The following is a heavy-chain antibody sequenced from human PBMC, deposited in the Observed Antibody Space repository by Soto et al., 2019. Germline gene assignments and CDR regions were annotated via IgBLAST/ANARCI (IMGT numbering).Heavy chain of an antibody. CDR3: AVGYCSGGNCYSELYNWFDP. Sequence: QVQLVQSGAEVKQPGSSVKVSCKASGGTFNSYTISWVRQAPGQGLEWMGRIIPILSVAKYAQNFQGRVTTTADKSTRTAYMELSSLRAEDTAVYYCAVGYCSGGNCYSELYNWFDPWGQGTLVTVSS. CDR2: IIPILSVA. D-gene: IGHD2-15*01. V-gene: IGHV1-69*02. J-gene: IGHJ5*02. CDR1: GGTFNSYT.